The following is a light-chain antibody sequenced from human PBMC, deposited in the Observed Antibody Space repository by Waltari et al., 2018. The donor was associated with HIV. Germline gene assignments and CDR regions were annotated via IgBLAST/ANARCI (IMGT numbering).Light chain of an antibody. V-gene: IGLV2-8*01. CDR2: EVF. Sequence: QSALTQPPSASGSPGQSVTISCTGKTSDVGAYNYVSWYQQHPGKAPKLMIYEVFKRPSGVPDRFSGSKSGDTASLTVSGAQAEDEADYYCNSRDSSGHWFFGGGTKVTVL. CDR3: NSRDSSGHWF. CDR1: TSDVGAYNY. J-gene: IGLJ3*02.